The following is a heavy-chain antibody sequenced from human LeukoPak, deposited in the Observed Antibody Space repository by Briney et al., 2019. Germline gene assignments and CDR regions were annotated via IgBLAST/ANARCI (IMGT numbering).Heavy chain of an antibody. J-gene: IGHJ4*02. CDR2: IKQDGSEK. Sequence: GWSLRLSCAASGFTFSSYWMSWVRQAPGKGLEWVANIKQDGSEKYYVDSVKGRFTISRDNAKNSLYLQMNSLRAEDTAVYYCAREAAAGDYYFDYWGQGTLVTVSS. V-gene: IGHV3-7*01. CDR1: GFTFSSYW. D-gene: IGHD6-13*01. CDR3: AREAAAGDYYFDY.